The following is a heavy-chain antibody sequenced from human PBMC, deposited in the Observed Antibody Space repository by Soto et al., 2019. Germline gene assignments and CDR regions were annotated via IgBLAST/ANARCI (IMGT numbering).Heavy chain of an antibody. D-gene: IGHD1-1*01. Sequence: ASVKVSCKASESTFMNCDMSWVRQATGQGLEWMGWMNPNSGNTGYALKFQGRVSMTRNTSIYTVYLELSSLASDDTAVYYCVRMASSGTLNWFDPWGQGTLVTVSS. V-gene: IGHV1-8*01. CDR3: VRMASSGTLNWFDP. J-gene: IGHJ5*02. CDR2: MNPNSGNT. CDR1: ESTFMNCD.